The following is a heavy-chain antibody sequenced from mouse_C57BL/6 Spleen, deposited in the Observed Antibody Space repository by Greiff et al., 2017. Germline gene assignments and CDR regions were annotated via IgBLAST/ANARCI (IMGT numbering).Heavy chain of an antibody. J-gene: IGHJ3*01. V-gene: IGHV6-6*01. D-gene: IGHD2-12*01. CDR3: TRDYCYSWFAD. CDR1: GFTFSDAW. Sequence: EVKLVESGGGLVQPGGSMKLSCAASGFTFSDAWMDWVRQSPGKGLEWVAEIRNKANNHETYYAESVKGRFTISRDDSKRSVYLQMNSLRDEDTGIYYCTRDYCYSWFADWGQGTLVTVSA. CDR2: IRNKANNHET.